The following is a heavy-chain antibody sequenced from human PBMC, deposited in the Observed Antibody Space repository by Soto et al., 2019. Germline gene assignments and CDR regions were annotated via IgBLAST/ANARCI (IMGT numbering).Heavy chain of an antibody. D-gene: IGHD2-15*01. CDR3: AKDWIGYCSGGSCYYYYYGMDV. J-gene: IGHJ6*02. CDR1: GFTFSSYG. V-gene: IGHV3-30*18. Sequence: QVQLVESGGGVVQPGRSLRLSCAASGFTFSSYGMHWVRQAPGKGLEWVAVISYDGSNKYYADSVKGRFTISRDNSKNTLYLRMNSLRAEDTAVYYCAKDWIGYCSGGSCYYYYYGMDVWGQGTTVTVSS. CDR2: ISYDGSNK.